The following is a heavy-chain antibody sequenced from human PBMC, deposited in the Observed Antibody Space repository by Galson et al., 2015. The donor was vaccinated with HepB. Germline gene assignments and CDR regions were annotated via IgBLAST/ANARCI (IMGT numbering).Heavy chain of an antibody. CDR1: GYIFTNYY. V-gene: IGHV1-2*06. D-gene: IGHD5-12*01. CDR2: INPNNGDT. Sequence: SVKVSCKASGYIFTNYYLQWVRQAPGQGLEWMGRINPNNGDTNYAQNFQGRVTMTRDTSISTAYMELNRLTSDDTAVYYCARGHWSDYDAHFDFWGQGTLVTVSS. J-gene: IGHJ4*02. CDR3: ARGHWSDYDAHFDF.